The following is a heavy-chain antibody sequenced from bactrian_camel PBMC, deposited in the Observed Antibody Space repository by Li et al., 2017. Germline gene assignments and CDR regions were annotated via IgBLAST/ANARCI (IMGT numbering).Heavy chain of an antibody. V-gene: IGHV3S40*01. Sequence: DVQLVESGGGLVQPGGSLRLSCAASGGTDNTKYMTWFRQAPGKEREGVACIFVGGGRTFYANSVKGRFTISQDNAKNTVYLQMDGLKPEDTAMYYCAADTKGPGCTEYEALYDIWGQGTQVTV. CDR2: IFVGGGRT. CDR3: AADTKGPGCTEYEALYDI. CDR1: GGTDNTKY. J-gene: IGHJ4*01. D-gene: IGHD6*01.